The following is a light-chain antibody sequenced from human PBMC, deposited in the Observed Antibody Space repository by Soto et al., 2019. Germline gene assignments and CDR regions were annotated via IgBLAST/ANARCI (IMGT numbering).Light chain of an antibody. J-gene: IGKJ5*01. Sequence: DIQMTQSPSTLSASVGDRVAITCRASDNIAPWVAWYQQKPGKAPKLLIYKAANLADEVPSRFAGSGSGTDFTLTISSLQPEDFATYYCQQSYSTPPITFGQGTRLEN. CDR2: KAA. V-gene: IGKV1-5*03. CDR3: QQSYSTPPIT. CDR1: DNIAPW.